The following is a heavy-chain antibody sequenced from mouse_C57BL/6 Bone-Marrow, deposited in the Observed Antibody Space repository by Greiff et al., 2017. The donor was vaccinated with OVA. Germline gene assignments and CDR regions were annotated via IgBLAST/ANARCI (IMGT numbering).Heavy chain of an antibody. J-gene: IGHJ2*01. D-gene: IGHD1-1*01. V-gene: IGHV5-6*01. CDR1: GFTFSSYG. Sequence: EVQVVESGGDLVKPGGSLKLSCAASGFTFSSYGMSWVRQTPDKRLEWVATISSGGSYTYYPDSVKGRFTISRDNAKNTLYLQRSSLKSEDTAMYYCARHREQGSLFGYWGQGTTLTVSS. CDR3: ARHREQGSLFGY. CDR2: ISSGGSYT.